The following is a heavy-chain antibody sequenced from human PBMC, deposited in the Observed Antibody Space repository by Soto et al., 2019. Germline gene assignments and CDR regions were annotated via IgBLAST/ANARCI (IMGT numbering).Heavy chain of an antibody. CDR2: IYYSGST. CDR1: GGSISSYY. CDR3: ARLRTWTGYAQIDY. J-gene: IGHJ4*02. D-gene: IGHD5-12*01. V-gene: IGHV4-59*08. Sequence: SETLSLTCTVSGGSISSYYWSWIRQPPGKGLEWIGYIYYSGSTNYNPSLKSRVTISVDTSKNQFSLKLSSVTAADTAVYYCARLRTWTGYAQIDYWGQGTLVTVSS.